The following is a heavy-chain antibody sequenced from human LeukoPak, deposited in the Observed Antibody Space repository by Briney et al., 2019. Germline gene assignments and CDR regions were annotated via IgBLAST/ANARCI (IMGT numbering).Heavy chain of an antibody. CDR3: ARRNGQDIVATFRRRYYFDY. J-gene: IGHJ4*02. CDR2: IYFSGST. Sequence: SETLSLTCTVSGDSISSGTYYWGWIRQPPGKGLEWIGTIYFSGSTYYNPSLKSRVTISINTSKNQFSLKLSSVTAADTAVYYCARRNGQDIVATFRRRYYFDYWGQGTLVTVSS. V-gene: IGHV4-39*07. CDR1: GDSISSGTYY. D-gene: IGHD5-12*01.